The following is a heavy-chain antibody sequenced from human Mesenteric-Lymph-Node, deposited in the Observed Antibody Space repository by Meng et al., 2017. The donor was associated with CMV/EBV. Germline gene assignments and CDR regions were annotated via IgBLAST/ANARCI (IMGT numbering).Heavy chain of an antibody. V-gene: IGHV4-39*01. J-gene: IGHJ4*02. D-gene: IGHD3-22*01. Sequence: QLQLPGSGPGPVKPSGPLSLSCIVSGDSISNSTYYWTWIRQPPGKGLEWIGSVHHSGTTYYNPSLKGRLTISVDTSANLFSLRLTTVTAADTATYYCARRGNYDSDYSEYWGQGTLVTVSS. CDR3: ARRGNYDSDYSEY. CDR1: GDSISNSTYY. CDR2: VHHSGTT.